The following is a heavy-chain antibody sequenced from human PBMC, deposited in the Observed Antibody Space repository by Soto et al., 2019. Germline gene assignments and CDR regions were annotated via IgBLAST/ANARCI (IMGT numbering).Heavy chain of an antibody. CDR3: ARAGAATLSDY. V-gene: IGHV4-59*01. J-gene: IGHJ4*02. D-gene: IGHD2-15*01. Sequence: ETLSLTCTVAGGSISSYYWSWIRQPPGKGLEWIGYIYYSGSTNYNPSLKSRVTISLDTSKNQFSLKLSSVTAADTAVYYCARAGAATLSDYWGQGTLVTVS. CDR2: IYYSGST. CDR1: GGSISSYY.